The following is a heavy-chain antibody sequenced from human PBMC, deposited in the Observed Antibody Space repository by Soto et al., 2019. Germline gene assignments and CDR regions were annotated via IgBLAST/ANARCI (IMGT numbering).Heavy chain of an antibody. Sequence: GGSRRLSCAGSGFTFSSYGMHWVRQAPGKGLEWVAVIWYDGSNKYYADSVKGRFTISRDNSKNTLYLQMNSLRAEDTAVYYCARSAAAGRDAFDIWGQGTMVTVSS. D-gene: IGHD6-13*01. CDR2: IWYDGSNK. J-gene: IGHJ3*02. CDR3: ARSAAAGRDAFDI. V-gene: IGHV3-33*01. CDR1: GFTFSSYG.